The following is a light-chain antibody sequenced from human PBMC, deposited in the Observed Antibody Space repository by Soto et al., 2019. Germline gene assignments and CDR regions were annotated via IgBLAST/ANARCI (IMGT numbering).Light chain of an antibody. Sequence: QSVLTQPASVSGSPGQSITISCTGTSSDVGGYNYVSWYQQHPGKAPKLMIYEVSNRPSGVSNRFSGSKSGNTASLTISGPQAEDEADYYCSSYTSSSTPVVFGGGTQLIVL. V-gene: IGLV2-14*01. J-gene: IGLJ2*01. CDR3: SSYTSSSTPVV. CDR2: EVS. CDR1: SSDVGGYNY.